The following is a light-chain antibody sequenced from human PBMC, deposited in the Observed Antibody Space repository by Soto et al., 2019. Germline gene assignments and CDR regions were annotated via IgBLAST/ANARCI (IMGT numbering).Light chain of an antibody. V-gene: IGLV2-14*01. J-gene: IGLJ3*02. Sequence: QSALTQPASVSGSPGQSITISCTGTFTDIGTFNYVSWYQQHPGKAPKLVIYEVTNRPSGVSFRFSGSKSGNTASLTISGLRAEDEGDYFCSSYTTTTTWLFGGGTKLTVL. CDR3: SSYTTTTTWL. CDR2: EVT. CDR1: FTDIGTFNY.